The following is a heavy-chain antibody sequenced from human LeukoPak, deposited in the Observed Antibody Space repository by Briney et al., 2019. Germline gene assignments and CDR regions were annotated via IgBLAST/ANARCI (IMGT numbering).Heavy chain of an antibody. CDR2: ISGNSGFI. J-gene: IGHJ4*02. CDR3: ARGLGVQLWLPFDS. V-gene: IGHV3-21*01. D-gene: IGHD5-18*01. Sequence: PGGSLRLSCTASGFAFNTYTMNWVRQAPGKGLEWVSSISGNSGFINSADSLKGRFTVSRDNAKNSLYLQLSSLRAEDTAVYYCARGLGVQLWLPFDSWGQGTLVTGSS. CDR1: GFAFNTYT.